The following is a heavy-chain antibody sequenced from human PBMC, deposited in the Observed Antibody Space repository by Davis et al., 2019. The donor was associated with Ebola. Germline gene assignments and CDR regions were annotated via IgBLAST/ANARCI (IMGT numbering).Heavy chain of an antibody. CDR2: INHSGST. CDR1: GFFFNNAW. CDR3: ATGGYVLIG. Sequence: ESLKISCAASGFFFNNAWMNWVRQPPGKGLEWIGEINHSGSTNYNPSLKSRVTISVDTSKNQFSLKLSSVTAADTAVYYCATGGYVLIGWGQGTLVTVSS. V-gene: IGHV4-34*01. J-gene: IGHJ4*02. D-gene: IGHD2-2*01.